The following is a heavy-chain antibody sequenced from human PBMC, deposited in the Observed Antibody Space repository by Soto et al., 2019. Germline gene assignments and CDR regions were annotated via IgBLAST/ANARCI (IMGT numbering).Heavy chain of an antibody. Sequence: QVQLQESGPGLVKPSETLSLTCTVSGGSISSYYWSWIRQPPGKGLEWIGYIYYSGSTNYNPSLKSRVTISVDTSKNQFSLKLSSVTAADTAVYYCARDKVTTPLYYYYGMDVWGQGTMVTVSS. V-gene: IGHV4-59*01. CDR1: GGSISSYY. D-gene: IGHD1-1*01. CDR3: ARDKVTTPLYYYYGMDV. CDR2: IYYSGST. J-gene: IGHJ6*02.